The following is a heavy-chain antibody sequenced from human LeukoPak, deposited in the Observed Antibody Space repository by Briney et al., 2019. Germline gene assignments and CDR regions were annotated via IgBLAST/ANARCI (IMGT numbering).Heavy chain of an antibody. J-gene: IGHJ4*02. V-gene: IGHV4-59*01. CDR2: VYYSGST. D-gene: IGHD1-7*01. CDR1: GGPISTYY. CDR3: ARVTGTTGGLTLYYFDY. Sequence: KPSETLSLTCTVSGGPISTYYWSWIRQPPGKGLEWIGYVYYSGSTNYKPSLKSRVTISVDTSKNQFSLRLRSVTAADTAVYYCARVTGTTGGLTLYYFDYWGQGTLVTVSS.